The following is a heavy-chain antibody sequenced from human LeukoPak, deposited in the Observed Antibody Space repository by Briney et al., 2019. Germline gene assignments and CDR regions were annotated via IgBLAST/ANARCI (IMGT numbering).Heavy chain of an antibody. J-gene: IGHJ4*02. V-gene: IGHV3-21*01. CDR1: GFTFSSYS. CDR3: ARVISVAGYDY. Sequence: GGSLRLSCAASGFTFSSYSMNWVRQAPGKGLEWVSSISSSSSYIYYADSVKVRFTISRDNAKNSLYLQMNSLRAEDTAVYYCARVISVAGYDYWGQGTLVTVSS. CDR2: ISSSSSYI. D-gene: IGHD6-19*01.